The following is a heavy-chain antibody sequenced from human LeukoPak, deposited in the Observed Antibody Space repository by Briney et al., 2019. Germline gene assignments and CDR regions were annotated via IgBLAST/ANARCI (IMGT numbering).Heavy chain of an antibody. CDR1: GYTFTSYD. J-gene: IGHJ3*02. V-gene: IGHV1-8*01. CDR3: AIGYGSRSEAFDI. CDR2: MNPNSGNT. D-gene: IGHD3-10*01. Sequence: ASVKVSCKASGYTFTSYDINWVRQATGQGLEWVGWMNPNSGNTGYAQRFQGRVTMTRNTSISTAYMELSSLRSEDTAVYYCAIGYGSRSEAFDIWGQGTMVTVSS.